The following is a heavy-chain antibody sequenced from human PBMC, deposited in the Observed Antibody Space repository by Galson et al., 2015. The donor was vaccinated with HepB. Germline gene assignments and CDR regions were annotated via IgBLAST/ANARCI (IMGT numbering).Heavy chain of an antibody. Sequence: SLRLSCAASGFTVSSNYMSWVRQAPGKGLEWVSVIYSGGSTYYADSVKGRFTISRDNSKNTLYLQMNSLRAEDTAVYYCARERPRWSVAAPYFDYWGQGTLVTVSS. CDR3: ARERPRWSVAAPYFDY. J-gene: IGHJ4*02. V-gene: IGHV3-66*01. D-gene: IGHD2-15*01. CDR1: GFTVSSNY. CDR2: IYSGGST.